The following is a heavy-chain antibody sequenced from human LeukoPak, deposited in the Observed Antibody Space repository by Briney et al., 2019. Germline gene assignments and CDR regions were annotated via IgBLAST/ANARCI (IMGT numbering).Heavy chain of an antibody. D-gene: IGHD6-19*01. V-gene: IGHV4-39*07. CDR1: GGSITRSSYY. CDR2: MHYSGST. Sequence: SETLSLTCTVSGGSITRSSYYWGWLRQHPGKGLEWIGSMHYSGSTYYNPSLKSRVTTSVDTSKNQFSLKLSSVTAADTAVYYCARDPRSSGWSQGFDYWGQGTLVTVSS. CDR3: ARDPRSSGWSQGFDY. J-gene: IGHJ4*02.